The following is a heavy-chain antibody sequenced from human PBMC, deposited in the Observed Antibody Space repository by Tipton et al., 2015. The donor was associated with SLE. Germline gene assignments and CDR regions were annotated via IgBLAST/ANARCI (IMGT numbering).Heavy chain of an antibody. J-gene: IGHJ4*02. CDR3: ARHSRGSYSGSFDY. D-gene: IGHD1-26*01. CDR2: ISPGDSDT. CDR1: GYIFTTYW. Sequence: QSGPEVKKSGESLKISCKGSGYIFTTYWIGWVRQMPGKGLEWMGIISPGDSDTTYSPSFQGQVTIAADKSISTAYLQWSSLKASDTAMYYCARHSRGSYSGSFDYWGQGTLVTVSS. V-gene: IGHV5-51*01.